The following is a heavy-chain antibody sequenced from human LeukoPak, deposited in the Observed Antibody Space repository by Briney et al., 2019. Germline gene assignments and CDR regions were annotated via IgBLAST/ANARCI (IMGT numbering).Heavy chain of an antibody. CDR1: GYSISSGYY. CDR3: ARRTTYFGWIPSESPSCFDY. Sequence: SETLSLTCTVSGYSISSGYYWGWIRQPPGKGLEWIGNMYHRGRTYYNPSLKSRLTISVDTSKNQFSLKRSSVTAADTAVYYCARRTTYFGWIPSESPSCFDYWGQGTLVTVSS. V-gene: IGHV4-38-2*02. CDR2: MYHRGRT. D-gene: IGHD3-9*01. J-gene: IGHJ4*02.